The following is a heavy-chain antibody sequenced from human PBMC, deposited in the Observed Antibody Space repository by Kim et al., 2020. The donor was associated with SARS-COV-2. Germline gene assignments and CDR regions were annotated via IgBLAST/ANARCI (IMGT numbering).Heavy chain of an antibody. J-gene: IGHJ6*02. Sequence: ASVKVSCKASGYTFTSYAMHWVRQAPGQRLEWMGWINAGNGNTKYSQKFQGRVTITRDTSASTAYMELSSLRSEDTAVYYCARDEYSSGWYLDYYYGMDVWGQGTTVTVSS. CDR1: GYTFTSYA. V-gene: IGHV1-3*01. CDR2: INAGNGNT. CDR3: ARDEYSSGWYLDYYYGMDV. D-gene: IGHD6-19*01.